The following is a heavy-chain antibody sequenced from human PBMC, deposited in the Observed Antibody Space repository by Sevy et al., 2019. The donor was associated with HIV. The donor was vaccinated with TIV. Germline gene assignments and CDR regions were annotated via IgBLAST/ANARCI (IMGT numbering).Heavy chain of an antibody. CDR2: IGTLGDT. Sequence: GGSLRLSCAGYGFSFSGSDMNWVRQPTGKGLEWISSIGTLGDTSYADSVKGRFTISRDNAKSSLYREMSSLRAGATALYYCVRGLQTHCDRTACPLDHWGQGTLVTVSS. D-gene: IGHD2-21*01. J-gene: IGHJ5*02. CDR3: VRGLQTHCDRTACPLDH. CDR1: GFSFSGSD. V-gene: IGHV3-13*01.